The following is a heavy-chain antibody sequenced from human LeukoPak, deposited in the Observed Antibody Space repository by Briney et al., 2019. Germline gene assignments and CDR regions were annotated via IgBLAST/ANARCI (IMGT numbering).Heavy chain of an antibody. Sequence: HPGGSLRLSCAASGFTFSTYAMSWVRQAPGKGLEWVSVIYSGGSTYYADSVKGRFTISRDNSKNTLYLQMNSLRAEDTAVYYCASSSVVGATRGYYFDYWGQGTLVTVSS. V-gene: IGHV3-53*01. CDR1: GFTFSTYA. J-gene: IGHJ4*02. D-gene: IGHD1-26*01. CDR3: ASSSVVGATRGYYFDY. CDR2: IYSGGST.